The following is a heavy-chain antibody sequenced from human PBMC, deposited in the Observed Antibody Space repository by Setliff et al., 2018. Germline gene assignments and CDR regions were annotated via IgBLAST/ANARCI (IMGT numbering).Heavy chain of an antibody. D-gene: IGHD3-3*01. V-gene: IGHV4-34*01. J-gene: IGHJ4*02. CDR2: INHSGST. CDR1: GGSFSGYY. Sequence: SETLSLTCAVYGGSFSGYYWSWIRQPPGKGLEWIGEINHSGSTNYNPSLKSRVTISVDTSKNQFSLKLSSVTAADTAVYYCARRYNFWSGYFDYWGQGTLVTVST. CDR3: ARRYNFWSGYFDY.